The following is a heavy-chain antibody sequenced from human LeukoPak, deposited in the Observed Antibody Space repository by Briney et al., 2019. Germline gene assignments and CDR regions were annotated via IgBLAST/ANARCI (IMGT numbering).Heavy chain of an antibody. J-gene: IGHJ5*02. V-gene: IGHV1-2*02. D-gene: IGHD6-13*01. CDR2: INPNSGGT. CDR1: GYTFTGYY. CDR3: ARRGIAAAGNNWFDP. Sequence: GASVKVSCKASGYTFTGYYMHWVRQAPGQGLEWMGWINPNSGGTNYAQKLQGRVTMTTDTSTSTAYMELRSLRSDDTAVYYCARRGIAAAGNNWFDPWGQGTLVTVSS.